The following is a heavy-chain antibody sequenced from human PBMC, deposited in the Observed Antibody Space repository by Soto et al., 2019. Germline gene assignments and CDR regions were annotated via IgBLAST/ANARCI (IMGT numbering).Heavy chain of an antibody. CDR1: GFTFSSYA. CDR3: AKVSRRDTTYYDFWSGYSFDY. J-gene: IGHJ4*02. V-gene: IGHV3-23*01. CDR2: ISGSGGST. D-gene: IGHD3-3*01. Sequence: HPGGSLRLSCAASGFTFSSYAMSWVRQAPGKGLEWVSAISGSGGSTYYADSVKGRFTISRDNSKNTLYLQMNSLRAEDTAVYYCAKVSRRDTTYYDFWSGYSFDYWGQGTLVTVSS.